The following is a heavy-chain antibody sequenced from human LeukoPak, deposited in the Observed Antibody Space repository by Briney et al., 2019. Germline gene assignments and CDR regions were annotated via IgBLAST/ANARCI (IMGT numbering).Heavy chain of an antibody. J-gene: IGHJ5*02. D-gene: IGHD3-22*01. Sequence: GESLKISCKGSGYSFTSYWIGWVRQMPGRGLECMGIIYAGDSTTKYSPSFQGQVTISVDKSISTAYLQWSSLKASDTAIYYCARHGHYYDSSVPNWFDPWGQGTLVTVSS. CDR2: IYAGDSTT. CDR3: ARHGHYYDSSVPNWFDP. V-gene: IGHV5-51*01. CDR1: GYSFTSYW.